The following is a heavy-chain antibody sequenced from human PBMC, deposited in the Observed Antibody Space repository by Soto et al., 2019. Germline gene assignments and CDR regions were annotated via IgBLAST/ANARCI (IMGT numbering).Heavy chain of an antibody. CDR2: IYYSGSP. J-gene: IGHJ4*02. CDR3: ARDVSPTY. Sequence: SETLSLTCTVSGDSISPYYWTWIRQPPGKGLEWIGHIYYSGSPNYNPSLKSRVTISVVTSKSQFSLKLSSVTAADTAVYYCARDVSPTYWGQGMLVTVSS. CDR1: GDSISPYY. V-gene: IGHV4-59*01.